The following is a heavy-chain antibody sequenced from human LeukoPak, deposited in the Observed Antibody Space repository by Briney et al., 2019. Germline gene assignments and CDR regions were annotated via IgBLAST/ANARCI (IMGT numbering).Heavy chain of an antibody. D-gene: IGHD5-24*01. Sequence: ASVKVSCKASGYTFTGYYMHWVRQAPGQGLEWMGWINPNSGGTDYAQKFQGRVTMTRDTSISTAYMELSRLRSDDTAVYYCARGRRWLQLGYFDYWGQGTLVTVSS. V-gene: IGHV1-2*02. J-gene: IGHJ4*02. CDR3: ARGRRWLQLGYFDY. CDR2: INPNSGGT. CDR1: GYTFTGYY.